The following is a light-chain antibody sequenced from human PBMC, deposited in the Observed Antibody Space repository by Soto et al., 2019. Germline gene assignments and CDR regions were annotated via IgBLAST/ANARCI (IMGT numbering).Light chain of an antibody. CDR3: AAWDDTLNGPR. V-gene: IGLV1-44*01. J-gene: IGLJ2*01. Sequence: QSVLTQPPSASGTPGQSVTISCSGSKSNVGRNAVSWYQQVPGMAPKLLVFATNKRPSGVPVRFSGSASGASASLAISGLQSEEEADYYCAAWDDTLNGPRFGGGTKLTVL. CDR2: ATN. CDR1: KSNVGRNA.